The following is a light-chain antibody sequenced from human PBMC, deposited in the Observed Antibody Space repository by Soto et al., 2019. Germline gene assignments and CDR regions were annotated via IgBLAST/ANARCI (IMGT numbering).Light chain of an antibody. CDR2: EGS. CDR1: SSDVGTYNL. Sequence: QSVLTQPASVSGSPGQSITISCTGTSSDVGTYNLVSWYQQHPGKAPKLMIFEGSKRPSGVSNRFSGSKSGNTASLTISGLQAEDEADYYCCSYARSSTYVFGTGTKATVL. V-gene: IGLV2-23*01. CDR3: CSYARSSTYV. J-gene: IGLJ1*01.